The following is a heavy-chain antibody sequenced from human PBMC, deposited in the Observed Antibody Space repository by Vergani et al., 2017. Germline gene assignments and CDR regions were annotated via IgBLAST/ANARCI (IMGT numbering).Heavy chain of an antibody. Sequence: QVQLVQSGAEVRKPGSSVKVSCKASGGIFSSYSIGWVRQAPRQGLEWMGRIIPVLGIADYGQKFQGRLTITADTSTTTAYMELGSLSSEDTAVYFCARGTSYFDVSAGYVFELWGQGTLVTVSS. J-gene: IGHJ4*02. CDR1: GGIFSSYS. CDR2: IIPVLGIA. V-gene: IGHV1-69*02. D-gene: IGHD3-22*01. CDR3: ARGTSYFDVSAGYVFEL.